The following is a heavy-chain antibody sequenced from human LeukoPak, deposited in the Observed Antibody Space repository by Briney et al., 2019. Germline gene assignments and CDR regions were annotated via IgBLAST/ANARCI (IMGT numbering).Heavy chain of an antibody. Sequence: GGSLRLSCAASGFTFSNYAIHWVRQAPGRGLEWVAAISYDGNSQHYGAPVKGRFTISRDNSKNTVYLQINILRTDDAAIYYCAKPYPTLTTSAVLDNWGQGTLVTVSS. J-gene: IGHJ4*02. CDR2: ISYDGNSQ. V-gene: IGHV3-30*18. D-gene: IGHD1-1*01. CDR1: GFTFSNYA. CDR3: AKPYPTLTTSAVLDN.